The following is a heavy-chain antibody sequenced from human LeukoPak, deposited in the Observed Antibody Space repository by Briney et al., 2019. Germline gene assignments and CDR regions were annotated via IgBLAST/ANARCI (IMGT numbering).Heavy chain of an antibody. V-gene: IGHV4-59*01. Sequence: SETLSLTCTVSGGSISSYYWSWIRQPPGKGLEWIGYIYYSGSTNYNPSLKSRVTISVDTSKNQFSLKLSSVTAADTAVYYCARGLDGYNNLFDYWGQGTLVTVSS. CDR1: GGSISSYY. CDR3: ARGLDGYNNLFDY. J-gene: IGHJ4*02. D-gene: IGHD5-24*01. CDR2: IYYSGST.